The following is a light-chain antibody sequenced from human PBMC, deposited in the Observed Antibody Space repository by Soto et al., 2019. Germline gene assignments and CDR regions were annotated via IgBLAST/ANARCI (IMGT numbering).Light chain of an antibody. Sequence: QTVVTQEPSLTVSPGGTVTLTCASSTGAVTSGYYPNWFQQKPGQAPRTLIYSTSNKHSWTPARFSGSLLGGKAALTLSGVQPEDEADYYCSSYADNNNLVFGRGTKLTVL. CDR3: SSYADNNNLV. CDR1: TGAVTSGYY. V-gene: IGLV7-43*01. J-gene: IGLJ3*02. CDR2: STS.